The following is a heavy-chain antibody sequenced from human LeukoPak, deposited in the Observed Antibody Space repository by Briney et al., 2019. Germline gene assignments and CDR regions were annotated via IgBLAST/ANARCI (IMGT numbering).Heavy chain of an antibody. CDR3: ARESSSSWYPLHYYYGMDV. D-gene: IGHD6-13*01. CDR1: GYTFTSYG. V-gene: IGHV1-18*01. Sequence: GASVKVSCKASGYTFTSYGICWVRQAPGQGLEWMGWISAYNGNTNYAQKLQGRVTMTTDTSTSTAYMELRSLRSDDTAVYYCARESSSSWYPLHYYYGMDVWGQGTTVTVSS. J-gene: IGHJ6*02. CDR2: ISAYNGNT.